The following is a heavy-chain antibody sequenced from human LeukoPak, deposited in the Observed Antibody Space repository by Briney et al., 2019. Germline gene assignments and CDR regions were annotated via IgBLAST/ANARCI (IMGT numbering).Heavy chain of an antibody. D-gene: IGHD3-16*01. V-gene: IGHV4-59*01. CDR1: GGSISSYY. J-gene: IGHJ6*03. CDR3: ARAGGFAGYMDV. Sequence: SETLSLTRTVSGGSISSYYWSWIRQPPGKGLEWIGYIYYSGSTNYNPSLKSRVTISVDTSKNQFSLKLSSVTAADAAVYYCARAGGFAGYMDVWGKGTTVTISS. CDR2: IYYSGST.